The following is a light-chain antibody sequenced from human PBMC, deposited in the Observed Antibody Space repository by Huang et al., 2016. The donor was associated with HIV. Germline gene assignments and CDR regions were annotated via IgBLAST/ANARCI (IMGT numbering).Light chain of an antibody. CDR1: QRVGSN. Sequence: EIVMTQSPATLSVSPGERATLSCRASQRVGSNLAWYQQRRGQAPRLLIYAAATRATGRPARFSASGSGTELTLTVSSLQSEDFAVYYCQQHNSWPRTFGQGTRV. V-gene: IGKV3-15*01. CDR2: AAA. J-gene: IGKJ1*01. CDR3: QQHNSWPRT.